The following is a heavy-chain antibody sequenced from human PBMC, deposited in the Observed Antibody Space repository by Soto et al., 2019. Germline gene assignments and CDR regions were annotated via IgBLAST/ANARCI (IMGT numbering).Heavy chain of an antibody. CDR2: IYYSGST. Sequence: SETLSLTCTASGGSISSYYWSWIRQPPGKGLEWIGYIYYSGSTNYNPSLKSRVTISADTSKNQLSLKLSSVTAADTAVYYCARAGVRNTNGLCYAPWGKGTLVTVPQ. CDR1: GGSISSYY. CDR3: ARAGVRNTNGLCYAP. V-gene: IGHV4-59*01. J-gene: IGHJ5*02. D-gene: IGHD2-8*01.